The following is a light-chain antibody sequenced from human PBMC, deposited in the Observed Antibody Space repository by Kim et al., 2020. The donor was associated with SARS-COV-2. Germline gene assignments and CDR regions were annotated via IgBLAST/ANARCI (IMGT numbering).Light chain of an antibody. Sequence: PGERATLSCKASQSVSSSYLAWYQQKPGQAPRLLIYGASSRATGVPDRFSGSGSGTDFTLTITRLEPEDFAVYYCQQYGNSPHTFGQGTKVDIK. CDR1: QSVSSSY. J-gene: IGKJ1*01. V-gene: IGKV3-20*01. CDR3: QQYGNSPHT. CDR2: GAS.